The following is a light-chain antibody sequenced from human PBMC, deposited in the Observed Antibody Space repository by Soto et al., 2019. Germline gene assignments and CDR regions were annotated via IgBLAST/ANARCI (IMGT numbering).Light chain of an antibody. Sequence: QSVLTQPPSVSVTPGQRVIISCSGSRSNIGSNSVNWYQQLPGTAPKLLIYINDQRPSGVPDRFSGSTSGTSVSLAISGLQSEDEADYYCASWDDRLKGYVFGTGTRSPS. CDR3: ASWDDRLKGYV. CDR1: RSNIGSNS. J-gene: IGLJ1*01. V-gene: IGLV1-44*01. CDR2: IND.